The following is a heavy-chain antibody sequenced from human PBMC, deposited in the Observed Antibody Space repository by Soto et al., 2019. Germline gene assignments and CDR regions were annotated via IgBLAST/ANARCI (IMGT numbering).Heavy chain of an antibody. CDR1: GGSISSYY. J-gene: IGHJ4*02. CDR2: IYYSGST. CDR3: ARGRNYYGSGDFDY. V-gene: IGHV4-59*01. D-gene: IGHD3-10*01. Sequence: PSETLSLTCTVSGGSISSYYCSWIRQPPGKGLEWIGYIYYSGSTNYNPSLKSRVTISVDTSKNQFSLKLSSVTAADTAVYYCARGRNYYGSGDFDYWGQGTLVTVSS.